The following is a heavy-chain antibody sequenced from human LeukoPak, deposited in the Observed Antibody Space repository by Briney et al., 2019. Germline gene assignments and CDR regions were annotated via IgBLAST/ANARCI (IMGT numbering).Heavy chain of an antibody. V-gene: IGHV4-39*07. CDR3: ARAGTMIVVVYDAFDI. J-gene: IGHJ3*02. CDR1: GFTFSSYS. D-gene: IGHD3-22*01. CDR2: IYYSGST. Sequence: GSLRLSCAASGFTFSSYSMNWVRQPPGKGLEWIGSIYYSGSTYYNPSLKSRVTISVDTSKNQFSLKLSSVTAADTAVYYCARAGTMIVVVYDAFDIWGQGTMVTVSS.